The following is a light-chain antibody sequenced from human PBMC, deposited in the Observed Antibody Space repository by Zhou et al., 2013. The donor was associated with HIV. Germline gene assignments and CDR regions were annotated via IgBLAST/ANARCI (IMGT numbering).Light chain of an antibody. Sequence: EIVLTQSPGTLSLSPGERATLSCRASQSVSNSYLAWYQQKPGQAPRLLIYGASTRAAGIPARFSGSGSGTEFTLTISSLQSEDFATYYCQQYNNWPSFTFGQGTKVEIK. CDR2: GAS. V-gene: IGKV3-15*01. J-gene: IGKJ2*01. CDR3: QQYNNWPSFT. CDR1: QSVSNSY.